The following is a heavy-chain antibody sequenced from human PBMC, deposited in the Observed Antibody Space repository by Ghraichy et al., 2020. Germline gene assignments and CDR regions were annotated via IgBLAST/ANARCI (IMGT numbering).Heavy chain of an antibody. V-gene: IGHV1-69*06. CDR3: ARGFGSGYYNYFDY. CDR2: IIPIFGTA. J-gene: IGHJ4*02. Sequence: SVKVSCKASGGTFSSYAISWVRQAPGQGLEWMGGIIPIFGTANYAQKFQGRVTITADKSTSTAYMELSSLRSEDTAVYYCARGFGSGYYNYFDYWGQGTLVTVSS. D-gene: IGHD3-22*01. CDR1: GGTFSSYA.